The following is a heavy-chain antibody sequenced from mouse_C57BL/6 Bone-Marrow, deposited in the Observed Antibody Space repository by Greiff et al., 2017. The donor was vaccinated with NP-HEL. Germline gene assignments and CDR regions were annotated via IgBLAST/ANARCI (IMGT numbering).Heavy chain of an antibody. V-gene: IGHV1-19*01. D-gene: IGHD2-4*01. J-gene: IGHJ2*01. CDR1: GYTFTDYY. CDR3: ARGEGLRRGFDY. CDR2: INPYNGGT. Sequence: EVQLQQSGPVLVKPGASVKMSCKASGYTFTDYYMNWVKQSHGKSLEWIGVINPYNGGTSYNQKFKGKATLTVDKSSSTAYMELNSLTSEDSAVYYCARGEGLRRGFDYWGQGTTLTVSS.